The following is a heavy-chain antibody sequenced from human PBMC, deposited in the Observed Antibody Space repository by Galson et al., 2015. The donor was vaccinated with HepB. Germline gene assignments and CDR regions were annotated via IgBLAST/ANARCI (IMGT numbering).Heavy chain of an antibody. CDR2: IGGSSTYT. CDR3: AKAKDGEPFDY. V-gene: IGHV3-23*01. D-gene: IGHD4-17*01. CDR1: GFTFSSYA. Sequence: SLRISCAAPGFTFSSYAMSWVRQAPGKGLEWVSTIGGSSTYTYYADSLKGRFTLSGDNSKNTLYLQMNSLRAEDTALYYCAKAKDGEPFDYWGQGTLVTVSS. J-gene: IGHJ4*02.